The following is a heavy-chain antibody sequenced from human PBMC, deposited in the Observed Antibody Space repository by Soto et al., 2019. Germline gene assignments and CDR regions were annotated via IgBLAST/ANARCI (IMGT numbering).Heavy chain of an antibody. CDR1: GGSISSGGYY. Sequence: QVQLQESGPGLVKPSQTLSLTCTVSGGSISSGGYYWSWIRQHPGKGLEWIGYIYYSGSTYYNPSLKRRVTISVDTSKNQFSLKLSSVTAADTAVYYCARDREYSSSWYGHPPWRDYGMDVWGQGTTVTVSS. V-gene: IGHV4-31*03. D-gene: IGHD6-13*01. J-gene: IGHJ6*02. CDR2: IYYSGST. CDR3: ARDREYSSSWYGHPPWRDYGMDV.